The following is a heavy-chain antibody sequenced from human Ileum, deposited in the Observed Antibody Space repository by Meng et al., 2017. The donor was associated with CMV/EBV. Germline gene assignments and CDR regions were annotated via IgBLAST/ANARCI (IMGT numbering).Heavy chain of an antibody. V-gene: IGHV3-30*02. CDR3: AKDGVPAAIPDY. Sequence: LSLTCAASGFTFSSYGMHWVRQAPGKGLEWVAFIRYDGSNKYYADSVKGRFTISRDNSKNTLYLQMNSLRAEDTAVYYCAKDGVPAAIPDYWGQGTLVTVSS. J-gene: IGHJ4*02. D-gene: IGHD2-2*02. CDR2: IRYDGSNK. CDR1: GFTFSSYG.